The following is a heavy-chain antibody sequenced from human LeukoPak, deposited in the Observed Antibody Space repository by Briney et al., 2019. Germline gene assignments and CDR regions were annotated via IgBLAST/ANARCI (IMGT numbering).Heavy chain of an antibody. V-gene: IGHV1-2*02. CDR2: INPNTGDR. CDR1: GYTFTGHY. CDR3: AREGWDQRDTAAFDH. Sequence: ASVKVSCKASGYTFTGHYMHWARQAPGQGLEWMGWINPNTGDRNSAQKFQGRVTMTRDTSISTVYMELSGLGPDDTAMYYCAREGWDQRDTAAFDHWGQGTLVTVSS. J-gene: IGHJ4*02. D-gene: IGHD6-19*01.